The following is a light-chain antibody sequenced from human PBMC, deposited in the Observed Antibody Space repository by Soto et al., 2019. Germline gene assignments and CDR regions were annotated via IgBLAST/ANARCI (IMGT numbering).Light chain of an antibody. CDR3: QQCRDVPLT. V-gene: IGKV1-33*01. CDR2: DAS. J-gene: IGKJ4*01. Sequence: DIQMTHSPSSLPQSVGERVTITCQASQDVGNCLNWYQQKAGRAPKFLMQDASNLETGVPSRFSGSGSGKYFSFTITSLQPEDVATYYCQQCRDVPLTFGGGTKVDI. CDR1: QDVGNC.